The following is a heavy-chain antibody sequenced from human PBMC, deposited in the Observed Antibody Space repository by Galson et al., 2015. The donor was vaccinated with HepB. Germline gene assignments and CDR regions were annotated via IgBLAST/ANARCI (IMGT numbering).Heavy chain of an antibody. V-gene: IGHV3-48*01. CDR2: ISSSSSTI. CDR1: GFTFSSYS. Sequence: SLRLSCAASGFTFSSYSMNWVRQAPGKGLEWVSYISSSSSTIYYADSVKGRFTISRDNAKNSLYLQMNSLRAEDTAVYYCARAGIVVVAAKYYYGMDVWGQGTTVTVSS. J-gene: IGHJ6*02. CDR3: ARAGIVVVAAKYYYGMDV. D-gene: IGHD2-15*01.